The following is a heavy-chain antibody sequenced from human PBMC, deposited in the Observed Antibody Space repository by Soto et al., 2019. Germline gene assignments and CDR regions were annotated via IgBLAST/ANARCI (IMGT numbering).Heavy chain of an antibody. V-gene: IGHV3-30-3*01. D-gene: IGHD5-12*01. CDR2: ISHDGNKK. CDR1: GFNFNSYA. Sequence: QVQLGESGGGVVQPGRSLRLSCAASGFNFNSYAMHWVRQAPGKGLEWVAFISHDGNKKYYADSVKGRFTISRDNSKNTRFMQMNSLRDDDSALYDCAGWLKFYGAIDSWGQGTLVTVSS. CDR3: AGWLKFYGAIDS. J-gene: IGHJ4*02.